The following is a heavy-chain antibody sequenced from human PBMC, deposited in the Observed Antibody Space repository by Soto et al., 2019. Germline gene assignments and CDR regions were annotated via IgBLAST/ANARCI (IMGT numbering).Heavy chain of an antibody. J-gene: IGHJ6*02. CDR3: ARLDDDSSGYSSYYYYYGMDV. CDR1: GGSISSSSYY. V-gene: IGHV4-39*01. Sequence: SETLSLTCTVSGGSISSSSYYWGWIRQPPGKGLEWIGSIYYSGSTYYNPSLKSRVTISVDTSKNQFSLKLSSVTAADTAVYYCARLDDDSSGYSSYYYYYGMDVWGQGTTVTVSS. CDR2: IYYSGST. D-gene: IGHD3-22*01.